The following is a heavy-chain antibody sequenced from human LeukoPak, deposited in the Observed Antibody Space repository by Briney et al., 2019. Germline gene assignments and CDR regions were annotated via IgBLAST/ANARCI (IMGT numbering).Heavy chain of an antibody. CDR1: RFTFSSYG. Sequence: PGRSLRLSCAASRFTFSSYGMHWVRQAPGKGLEWVAVISYDGSNKYYADSVKGRFTVSRDNSKNTLYLQMNSLRAEDTAVYYCAKEGRDGFNHDYWGQGTLVTVSS. J-gene: IGHJ4*02. D-gene: IGHD5-24*01. V-gene: IGHV3-30*18. CDR3: AKEGRDGFNHDY. CDR2: ISYDGSNK.